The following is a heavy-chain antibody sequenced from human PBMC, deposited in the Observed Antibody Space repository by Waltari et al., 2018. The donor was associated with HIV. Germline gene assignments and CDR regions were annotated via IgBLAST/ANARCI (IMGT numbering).Heavy chain of an antibody. D-gene: IGHD3-22*01. Sequence: QVQLKQWGAGLVEPSETLSLTCAVYGGYFSANYWTWIRQSPGKGLEWIGEINHSGNTNLNPALRDRVSISIDTSRKQISLKLSFVTAADTAVYFCVGGPPLIVLDVTTTAYFDLWGHGNMVAVSS. V-gene: IGHV4-34*02. CDR3: VGGPPLIVLDVTTTAYFDL. J-gene: IGHJ2*01. CDR2: INHSGNT. CDR1: GGYFSANY.